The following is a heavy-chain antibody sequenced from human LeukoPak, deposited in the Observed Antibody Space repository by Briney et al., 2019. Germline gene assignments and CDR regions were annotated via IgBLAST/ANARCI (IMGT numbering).Heavy chain of an antibody. Sequence: SETLSLTCTVSGGSISSYYWSWIRQPPGNGLEWIGYIYTSGSTNYNPSLKSRVTISVDTSKNQFSLKLSSVTAADTAVYYCARYGIAVAGTDWFDPWGQGTLVTVSS. CDR2: IYTSGST. V-gene: IGHV4-4*09. D-gene: IGHD6-19*01. CDR3: ARYGIAVAGTDWFDP. J-gene: IGHJ5*02. CDR1: GGSISSYY.